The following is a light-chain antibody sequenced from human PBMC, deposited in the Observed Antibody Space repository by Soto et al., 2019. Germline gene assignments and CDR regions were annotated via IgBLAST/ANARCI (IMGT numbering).Light chain of an antibody. V-gene: IGKV1-5*03. CDR1: QSISTW. CDR3: QQYNSFSQWT. J-gene: IGKJ1*01. Sequence: DIQMTQSPSTVSASVGDRVTITCRASQSISTWLAWYQQKPGKAPNLLIYKASSLESGVPSRFSGSGSGTEFTLTISSLQPDDFATYYCQQYNSFSQWTFGQGTKL. CDR2: KAS.